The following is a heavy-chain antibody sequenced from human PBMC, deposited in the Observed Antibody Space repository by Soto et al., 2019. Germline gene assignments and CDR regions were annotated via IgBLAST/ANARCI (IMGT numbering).Heavy chain of an antibody. Sequence: SETLSLTCTVSGGSISRYYWSGIRQPPGKGLEWIGYIYYSGSTYYNPSVMSRVTISVDTSKKQFSLRLISVTAADTAVYYCARGLSSSAYLDYWGQGTLVTVSS. CDR2: IYYSGST. J-gene: IGHJ4*02. CDR1: GGSISRYY. V-gene: IGHV4-59*04. CDR3: ARGLSSSAYLDY. D-gene: IGHD6-19*01.